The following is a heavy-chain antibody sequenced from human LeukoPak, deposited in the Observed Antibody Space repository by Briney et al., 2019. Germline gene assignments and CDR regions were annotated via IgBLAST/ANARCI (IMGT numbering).Heavy chain of an antibody. J-gene: IGHJ4*02. Sequence: AGGSLRLSCAVSGFTFSSYSMSWVRQARGKGLEWVSSISSSGTYKYYADSVKGRFTISRDNAKNSLYLQMNSLRAEDTAVYYCAKGKDSVAGATNDYWGRGTLVTVSS. CDR2: ISSSGTYK. CDR3: AKGKDSVAGATNDY. CDR1: GFTFSSYS. V-gene: IGHV3-21*01. D-gene: IGHD6-19*01.